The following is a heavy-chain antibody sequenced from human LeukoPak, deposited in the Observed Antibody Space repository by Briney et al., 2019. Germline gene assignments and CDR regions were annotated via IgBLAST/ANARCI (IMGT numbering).Heavy chain of an antibody. CDR1: GGSISTGSYY. V-gene: IGHV4-39*01. CDR2: IYYSGNT. CDR3: ARLLIVASDNYFDY. J-gene: IGHJ4*02. Sequence: SETLSLTCTVSGGSISTGSYYWGWIRQPPGQGRKWMGNIYYSGNTYYNPSLKSRVTISIDTSKNQFSLQLSSVTAADTAVYFCARLLIVASDNYFDYWGQGTLVTVSS. D-gene: IGHD5-12*01.